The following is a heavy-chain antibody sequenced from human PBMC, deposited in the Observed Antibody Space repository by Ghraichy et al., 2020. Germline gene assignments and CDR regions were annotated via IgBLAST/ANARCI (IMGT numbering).Heavy chain of an antibody. J-gene: IGHJ4*02. CDR2: IIPIFGTA. Sequence: SVKVSCKASGGTFSSYAISWVRQAPGQGLEWMGGIIPIFGTANYAQKFQGRVTITADESTSTAYMELSSLRSEDTAVYYCARGPRTSYSSGWYYFDYWGQGTLVTVSS. D-gene: IGHD6-19*01. CDR3: ARGPRTSYSSGWYYFDY. CDR1: GGTFSSYA. V-gene: IGHV1-69*13.